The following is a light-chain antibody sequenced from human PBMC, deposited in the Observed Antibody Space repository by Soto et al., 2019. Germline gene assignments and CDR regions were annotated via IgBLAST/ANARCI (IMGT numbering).Light chain of an antibody. CDR1: QSVSASY. CDR2: GAS. Sequence: EIVLTQSPGTLSLSPGERATLSCRASQSVSASYLAWYQQKPGQAPRLLIYGASSRDTGIPDRFSGSGSGTDFTLSISRLEPEDFAVYYCQQYGNSQIAFGGGTKVDIK. CDR3: QQYGNSQIA. V-gene: IGKV3-20*01. J-gene: IGKJ4*01.